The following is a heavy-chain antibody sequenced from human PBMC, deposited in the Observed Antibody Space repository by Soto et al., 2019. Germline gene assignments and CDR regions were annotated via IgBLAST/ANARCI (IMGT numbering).Heavy chain of an antibody. Sequence: GGSLRLSCAASGFTFSSYGMHWVRQAPGKGLEWVAVISYDGSNKYYADSVKGRFTISRDNSKNTLYLQMNSLRAEDTAVYYCAKLCDESGFGELSLPPVYYYYMDVWGKGTTVTVSS. J-gene: IGHJ6*03. V-gene: IGHV3-30*18. D-gene: IGHD3-10*01. CDR1: GFTFSSYG. CDR3: AKLCDESGFGELSLPPVYYYYMDV. CDR2: ISYDGSNK.